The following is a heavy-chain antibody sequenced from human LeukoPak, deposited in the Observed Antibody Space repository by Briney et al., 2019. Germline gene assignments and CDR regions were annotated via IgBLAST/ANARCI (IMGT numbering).Heavy chain of an antibody. CDR2: SSYDGSNK. CDR1: GFSFNTLG. D-gene: IGHD3-16*01. Sequence: GGSLRLSCEASGFSFNTLGMHWVRQAPGKGLEWVGVSSYDGSNKYYGDSMKGRFTISRDNSNNTLFLQMNSLRSEDTAVYYCAKGSYYFESWGQGTLVTVSS. V-gene: IGHV3-30*18. CDR3: AKGSYYFES. J-gene: IGHJ4*02.